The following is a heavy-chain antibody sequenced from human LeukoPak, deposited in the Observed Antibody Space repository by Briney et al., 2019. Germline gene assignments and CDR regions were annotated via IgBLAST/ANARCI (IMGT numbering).Heavy chain of an antibody. D-gene: IGHD6-19*01. Sequence: SETLSLTCAVSGYSISSSYYWGWIRQPPGMGLEWIGSIYHSGSTYYNPSLKSRLTISLDTSKNQFSLKLSSVTAADTAVYFCARGAVAGPSVNFDYWGQGTLVTVSS. V-gene: IGHV4-38-2*01. J-gene: IGHJ4*02. CDR3: ARGAVAGPSVNFDY. CDR1: GYSISSSYY. CDR2: IYHSGST.